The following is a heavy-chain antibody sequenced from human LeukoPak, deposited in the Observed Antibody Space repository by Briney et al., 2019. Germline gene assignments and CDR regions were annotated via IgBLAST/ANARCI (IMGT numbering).Heavy chain of an antibody. D-gene: IGHD1-26*01. CDR3: ATDRYIVGATSFDY. J-gene: IGHJ4*02. CDR1: GYTFTDYY. CDR2: VDPEDGET. Sequence: EASVKVSCKVSGYTFTDYYMHWVQQAPGKGLEWMGLVDPEDGETIYAEKFQGRVTITADTSTDTAYMELSNLRSEDTAVYYCATDRYIVGATSFDYWGQGTLVTVSS. V-gene: IGHV1-69-2*01.